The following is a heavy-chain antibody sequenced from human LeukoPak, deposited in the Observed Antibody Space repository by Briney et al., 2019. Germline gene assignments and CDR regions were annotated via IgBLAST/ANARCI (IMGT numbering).Heavy chain of an antibody. Sequence: PSETLSLTCTVSGGSISNYYWSWIRQPAGKRLEWLGRIYSRGSTNYNPSLESRVTVSVDTSKNQFSLKPSSVTAADTAVYYCAREHMVRGVIDRWGQGALVTVSS. CDR3: AREHMVRGVIDR. J-gene: IGHJ4*02. CDR2: IYSRGST. CDR1: GGSISNYY. V-gene: IGHV4-4*07. D-gene: IGHD3-10*01.